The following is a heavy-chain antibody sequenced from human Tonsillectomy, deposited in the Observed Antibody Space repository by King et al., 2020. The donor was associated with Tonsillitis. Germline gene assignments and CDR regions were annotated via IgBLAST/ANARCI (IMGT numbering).Heavy chain of an antibody. J-gene: IGHJ4*02. CDR1: GGSISSYY. D-gene: IGHD6-13*01. CDR3: ARYNAAPGTWYFEY. V-gene: IGHV4-4*07. Sequence: QLQESGPGLVKPSETLSLTCTVSGGSISSYYWSWIRQPAGKGLEWIGRIYTSGSTNHNPPLKSRVTMSVDTSKNQFSLKLSSVTAADTAVYYCARYNAAPGTWYFEYWGQGTLVTVSS. CDR2: IYTSGST.